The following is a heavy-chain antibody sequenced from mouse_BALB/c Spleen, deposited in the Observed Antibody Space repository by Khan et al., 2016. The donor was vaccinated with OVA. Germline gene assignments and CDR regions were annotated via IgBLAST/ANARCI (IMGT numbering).Heavy chain of an antibody. J-gene: IGHJ1*01. CDR1: GYTFTDYN. CDR3: ARGISGYCEV. CDR2: IYPYSGGT. Sequence: EVQLQQSGPELVKPGASVKISCKASGYTFTDYNMHWVKQSHGKSLEWIGYIYPYSGGTGYNQKFRNKATLTVDNSSSTAYMDLRSLTSEDSAVYYCARGISGYCEVWGAGTTVTVSS. V-gene: IGHV1S29*02.